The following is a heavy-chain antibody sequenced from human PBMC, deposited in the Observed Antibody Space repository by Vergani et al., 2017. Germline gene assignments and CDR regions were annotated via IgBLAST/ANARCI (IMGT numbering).Heavy chain of an antibody. Sequence: QVHLVESGGGVVQPGRSLRLSCVVSGFTSSYYGMHWVRQAPGKGLEWVAVISYDGTQKYYADSVKGRSTISRDNSKSTLHLQMNSLRTEDTAVYYCATKSCGTPGCQIGYFREWGQGTLVTVSS. D-gene: IGHD1-1*01. CDR1: GFTSSYYG. V-gene: IGHV3-30*03. CDR3: ATKSCGTPGCQIGYFRE. J-gene: IGHJ1*01. CDR2: ISYDGTQK.